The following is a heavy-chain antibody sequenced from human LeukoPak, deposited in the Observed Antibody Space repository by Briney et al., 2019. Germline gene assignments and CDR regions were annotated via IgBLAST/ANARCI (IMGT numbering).Heavy chain of an antibody. CDR3: AKGYSGYLDY. CDR1: GFIFSSYG. V-gene: IGHV3-30*02. Sequence: GGSLRLSCAASGFIFSSYGMHWVRRAPGKGVEWVAVIWYDGSNKYYADSVKGRFTISRDNSKNTLYLQMNSLRAEDTAVYYCAKGYSGYLDYWGQGTLVTVSS. CDR2: IWYDGSNK. J-gene: IGHJ4*02. D-gene: IGHD5-12*01.